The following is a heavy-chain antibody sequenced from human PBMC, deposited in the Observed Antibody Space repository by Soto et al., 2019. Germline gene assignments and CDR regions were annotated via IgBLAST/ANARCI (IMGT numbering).Heavy chain of an antibody. CDR1: GFTFSSYA. CDR3: AKAWFGELLVVY. CDR2: ISGSGGST. J-gene: IGHJ4*02. Sequence: GESLKISCAASGFTFSSYAMSWVRQAPGKGLEWVSAISGSGGSTYYADSVKGRFTISRDNSKNTLYLQMNSLRAEDTAVYYCAKAWFGELLVVYWGQGTLVTVSS. V-gene: IGHV3-23*01. D-gene: IGHD3-10*01.